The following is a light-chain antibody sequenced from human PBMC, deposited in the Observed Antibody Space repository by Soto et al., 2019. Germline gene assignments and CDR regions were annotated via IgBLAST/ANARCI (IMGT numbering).Light chain of an antibody. CDR3: QQYGSSGT. J-gene: IGKJ1*01. CDR2: GAS. Sequence: EIVMTQSPATLSVSPGERATLSCRASQSVSNNLAWYQQKPGQAPRLLIHGASTRATGIPVRFSGSGSGTEFTLTISRLEPEDFAVYYCQQYGSSGTFGQGTKVEIK. V-gene: IGKV3-15*01. CDR1: QSVSNN.